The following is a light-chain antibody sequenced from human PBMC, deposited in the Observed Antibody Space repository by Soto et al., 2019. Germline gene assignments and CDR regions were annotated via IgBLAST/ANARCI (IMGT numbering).Light chain of an antibody. V-gene: IGLV2-14*01. CDR1: SGDVGGYNY. CDR3: SSYTTSSPYVV. Sequence: QSALTQPASVSGSPGQSITISCTGTSGDVGGYNYVSWYQQHPGKAPKLMIYDVSNRPSGVSNRFSGSKSGNTASLTISGLQAEDEADYYCSSYTTSSPYVVFGGGTKLTVL. J-gene: IGLJ2*01. CDR2: DVS.